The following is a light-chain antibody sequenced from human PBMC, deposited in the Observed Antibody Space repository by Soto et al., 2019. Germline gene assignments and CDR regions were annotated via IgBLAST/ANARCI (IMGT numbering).Light chain of an antibody. Sequence: DIQMTQSPSTLSGSVGASATITGRASQTISSWLAWYQQKPGKAPKLLIYKASTLKSGVPSRFSGSGSGTEFTLTISSLQPYDFATYYCQHYNSYSEAVGQGTKVDIK. CDR2: KAS. V-gene: IGKV1-5*03. CDR3: QHYNSYSEA. J-gene: IGKJ1*01. CDR1: QTISSW.